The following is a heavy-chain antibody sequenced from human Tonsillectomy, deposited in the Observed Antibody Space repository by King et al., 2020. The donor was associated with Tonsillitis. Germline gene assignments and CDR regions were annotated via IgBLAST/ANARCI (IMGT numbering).Heavy chain of an antibody. V-gene: IGHV3-33*01. D-gene: IGHD6-19*01. Sequence: VQLVESGGGVVQPGRSLRLSCAASGFIFSSYGMRWVRQAPGKGLEWVAVTWYDGSNKDYADSVKGRFTISRDNSKNTLYLQMNSLRAEDTAVYYCARESVAGPNFLNYFDYWGQGTLVTVSS. CDR3: ARESVAGPNFLNYFDY. J-gene: IGHJ4*02. CDR1: GFIFSSYG. CDR2: TWYDGSNK.